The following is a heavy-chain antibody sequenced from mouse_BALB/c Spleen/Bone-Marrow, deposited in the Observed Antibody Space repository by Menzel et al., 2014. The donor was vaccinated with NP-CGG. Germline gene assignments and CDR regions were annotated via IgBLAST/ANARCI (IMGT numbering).Heavy chain of an antibody. CDR3: TFLVKEDFAY. V-gene: IGHV1-5*01. D-gene: IGHD2-10*02. CDR1: GYSFTSYW. Sequence: EVQLQQSGTVLARPGASVKMSCKASGYSFTSYWMHWVKQRPGQGLEWIGVIYPGNSDTTYNQKFKGKAKLTAVTSASTAYMELSSLTNEDSAVYYCTFLVKEDFAYWGQGTLVTVSA. J-gene: IGHJ3*01. CDR2: IYPGNSDT.